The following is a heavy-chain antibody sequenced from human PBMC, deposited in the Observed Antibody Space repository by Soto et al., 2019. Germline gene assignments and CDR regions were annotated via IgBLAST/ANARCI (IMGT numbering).Heavy chain of an antibody. Sequence: GGSLRLSCAASGFTFSSYAMHWVRQAPGKGLEWVAVISYDGSNKYYADSVKGRFTISRDNSKNTLYLQMNSLRAEDTAVYYCARESHGGYSGSYYPSFVYWCQGTLVTVSS. D-gene: IGHD1-26*01. J-gene: IGHJ4*02. CDR1: GFTFSSYA. CDR3: ARESHGGYSGSYYPSFVY. V-gene: IGHV3-30-3*01. CDR2: ISYDGSNK.